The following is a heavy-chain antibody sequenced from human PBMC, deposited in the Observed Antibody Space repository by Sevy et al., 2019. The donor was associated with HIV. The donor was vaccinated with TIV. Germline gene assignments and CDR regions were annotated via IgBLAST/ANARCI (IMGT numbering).Heavy chain of an antibody. D-gene: IGHD6-19*01. J-gene: IGHJ4*02. V-gene: IGHV3-43D*03. CDR3: AKTAGGGGGWYYFDY. Sequence: GGTLRLSCAASGFTFDDYAMHWVRQAPGKGLEWVSLISWDGGSTYYADSGKGRFTISRDNSKNSLYLQMNSLRAEDTALYYCAKTAGGGGGWYYFDYWGQGTLVTVSS. CDR1: GFTFDDYA. CDR2: ISWDGGST.